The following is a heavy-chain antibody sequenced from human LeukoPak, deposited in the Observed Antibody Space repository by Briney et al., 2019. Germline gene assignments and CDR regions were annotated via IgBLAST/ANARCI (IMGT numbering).Heavy chain of an antibody. CDR1: GFTFSSYS. J-gene: IGHJ6*02. D-gene: IGHD2-15*01. CDR3: ARGFLYCSGGSCYGMDV. CDR2: ISSSSSYI. V-gene: IGHV3-21*01. Sequence: GGSLRLSCAASGFTFSSYSMNWVRQAPGKGLEWASSISSSSSYIYYADSVKGRFTISRDNAKNSLYLQMNSLRAEDTAVYYCARGFLYCSGGSCYGMDVWGQGTTVTVSS.